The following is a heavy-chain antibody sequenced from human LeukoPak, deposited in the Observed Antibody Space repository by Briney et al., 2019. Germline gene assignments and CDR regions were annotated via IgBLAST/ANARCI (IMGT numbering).Heavy chain of an antibody. V-gene: IGHV1-46*03. CDR1: GYTFTSYH. J-gene: IGHJ4*02. CDR2: IQPSGGST. CDR3: ARGAVAGRRFDY. Sequence: GASVKVSCEASGYTFTSYHMHWVRQAPGQGLEWMGIIQPSGGSTSYAQKFQGRVTMTRDTSTSTVYMELSSLRSEDTAVYYCARGAVAGRRFDYWGQGTLVTVSS. D-gene: IGHD6-19*01.